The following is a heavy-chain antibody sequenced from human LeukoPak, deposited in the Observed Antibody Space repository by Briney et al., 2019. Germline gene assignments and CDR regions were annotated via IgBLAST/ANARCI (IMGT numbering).Heavy chain of an antibody. J-gene: IGHJ4*02. Sequence: GESLKISCKGSGYTFTNYWIGWVRQMPGKGLEWMGIIHPGDSDTRYSPSFQGQVTISADNSISTAYLQWSSLKASGTAMYYCARRSGYVDYWGQGTLVTVSS. CDR3: ARRSGYVDY. CDR2: IHPGDSDT. D-gene: IGHD2-2*01. V-gene: IGHV5-51*01. CDR1: GYTFTNYW.